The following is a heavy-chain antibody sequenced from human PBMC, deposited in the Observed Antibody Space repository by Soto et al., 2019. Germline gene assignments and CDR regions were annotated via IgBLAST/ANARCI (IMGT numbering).Heavy chain of an antibody. V-gene: IGHV1-58*01. CDR3: AAGFEVAGTFDY. J-gene: IGHJ4*02. D-gene: IGHD6-19*01. CDR1: GFTFTSSA. Sequence: SVKVSCKASGFTFTSSAVQWVRQARGQRLEWIGWIVVGSGNTNYAQKFQERVAITRDMSTSTAYMELSSLRSEDTAVYYCAAGFEVAGTFDYWGQGTLVTVSS. CDR2: IVVGSGNT.